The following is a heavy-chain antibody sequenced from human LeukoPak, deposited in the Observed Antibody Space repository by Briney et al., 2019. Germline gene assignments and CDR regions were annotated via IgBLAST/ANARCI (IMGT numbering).Heavy chain of an antibody. CDR2: IYYSGNT. J-gene: IGHJ5*02. Sequence: SETLSLTCTVSGGSIRSSYYYWSWIRQHPGKGLEWIGYIYYSGNTYYNPSLKSRVTISVDTSKNQFSLKLSSVTAADTAVYYCAREVVPAAIGQWFDPWGQGTLVTVSS. CDR3: AREVVPAAIGQWFDP. CDR1: GGSIRSSYYY. D-gene: IGHD2-2*02. V-gene: IGHV4-31*03.